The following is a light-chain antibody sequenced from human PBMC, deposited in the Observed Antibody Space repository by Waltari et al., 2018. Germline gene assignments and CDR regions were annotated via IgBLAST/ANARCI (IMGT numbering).Light chain of an antibody. J-gene: IGKJ1*01. Sequence: DIVMTQSPVSLAVSLGERATLNCKSSQSVLYSPNNKNYLAWYQYKPGQPPKLLIYWASTRESGVPDRFSGSGSGTDFTLIISSLQAEDAAVYYCQQYYTTPRTFGQGTKVEI. V-gene: IGKV4-1*01. CDR1: QSVLYSPNNKNY. CDR2: WAS. CDR3: QQYYTTPRT.